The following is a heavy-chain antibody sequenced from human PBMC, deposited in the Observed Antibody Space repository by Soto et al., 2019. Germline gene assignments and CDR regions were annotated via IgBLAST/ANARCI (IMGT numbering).Heavy chain of an antibody. CDR2: IIPIFGTA. J-gene: IGHJ5*02. V-gene: IGHV1-69*06. CDR3: ARDPHDWGFDP. D-gene: IGHD3-16*01. CDR1: GGTFSSYA. Sequence: QVQLVQSGAEVKKPGSSLKVSCKASGGTFSSYAISWVRQAPGQGLEWMGGIIPIFGTANYAQKFQGRVTLTADKSTSTAYMELSSLRSEDTAGYYFARDPHDWGFDPWGQGTLVTVSS.